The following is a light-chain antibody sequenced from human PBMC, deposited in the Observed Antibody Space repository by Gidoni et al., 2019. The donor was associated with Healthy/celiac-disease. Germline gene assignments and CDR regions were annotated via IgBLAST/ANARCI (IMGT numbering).Light chain of an antibody. CDR3: QQYNNWPPWT. Sequence: EIMIWKSPATLSVSPGERATLSCRASQSVSSNLAWYQQKPGQAPRLLIYGASTTATGIPARFSGSGSGTEFTLTISSLQSEDFAVYYCQQYNNWPPWTFXQXTKVXIK. J-gene: IGKJ1*01. V-gene: IGKV3-15*01. CDR1: QSVSSN. CDR2: GAS.